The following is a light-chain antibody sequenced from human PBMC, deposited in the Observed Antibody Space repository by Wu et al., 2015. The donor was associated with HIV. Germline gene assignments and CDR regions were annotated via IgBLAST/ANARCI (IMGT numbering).Light chain of an antibody. CDR1: QRIGSN. V-gene: IGKV3-15*01. CDR2: DAS. Sequence: EIVLTQSPGTLSVSPGERATLSCRASQRIGSNLAWYQQKPGQAPRLLIYDASTRATGIPARFSGSGSGTEFTLIISSMQSEDVAVYYCQQYNNWPETFGQGTKLEIK. J-gene: IGKJ2*01. CDR3: QQYNNWPET.